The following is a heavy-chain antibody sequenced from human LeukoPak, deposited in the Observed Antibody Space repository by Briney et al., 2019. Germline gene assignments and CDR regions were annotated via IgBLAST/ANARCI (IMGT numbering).Heavy chain of an antibody. CDR3: ATDLTIFGVVAGMDV. CDR2: FDPEDGET. Sequence: ASVTVSCKVSGYTLTELSMHWVRQAPGKGREWMGGFDPEDGETIYAQKFQGRVTMTKDTSTDTAYMELSSLRSEDTAVYYCATDLTIFGVVAGMDVWGQGTTVTVSS. D-gene: IGHD3-3*01. V-gene: IGHV1-24*01. J-gene: IGHJ6*02. CDR1: GYTLTELS.